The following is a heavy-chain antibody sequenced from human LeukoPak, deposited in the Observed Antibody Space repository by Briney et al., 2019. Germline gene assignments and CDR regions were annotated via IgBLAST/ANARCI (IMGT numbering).Heavy chain of an antibody. CDR1: GYTFTGYS. CDR3: ARDDTHSDTSGSFYDAFDI. D-gene: IGHD3-22*01. V-gene: IGHV1-2*02. Sequence: ASVKVSCKATGYTFTGYSIHWVRQAPGQGLEWMGWINPNSGVTNYAQKFQGRVTMTRDTSISAAYMELSSLRSDDTAVYYCARDDTHSDTSGSFYDAFDIWGQGTMVTVSS. J-gene: IGHJ3*02. CDR2: INPNSGVT.